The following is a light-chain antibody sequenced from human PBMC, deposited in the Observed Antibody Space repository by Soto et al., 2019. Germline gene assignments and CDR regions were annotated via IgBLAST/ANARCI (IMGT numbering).Light chain of an antibody. CDR1: KSDIGVYDF. CDR3: KSYDGSNTYV. V-gene: IGLV2-8*01. Sequence: QSVLTQPPSASGSPGQSVTISCTGTKSDIGVYDFVSWYQHHPGKAPRLIIYEVVQRPSGVPDRFSGSKSGNTASLTVSGLQAADEADYFCKSYDGSNTYVFGSGTKVTLL. CDR2: EVV. J-gene: IGLJ1*01.